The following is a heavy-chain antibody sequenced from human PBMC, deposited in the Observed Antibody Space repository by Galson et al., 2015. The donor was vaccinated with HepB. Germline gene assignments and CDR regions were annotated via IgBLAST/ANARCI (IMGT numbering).Heavy chain of an antibody. D-gene: IGHD2-2*01. V-gene: IGHV4-39*01. CDR2: IYYSGST. J-gene: IGHJ5*02. CDR3: ARYCSSTSCYSDWFDP. CDR1: GGSISSSSYY. Sequence: LSLTCTVSGGSISSSSYYWGWIRQPPGKGLEWIGSIYYSGSTYYNPSLKSRVTISVDTSKNQFSLKLSSVTAADTAVYYCARYCSSTSCYSDWFDPWGQGTLVTVSS.